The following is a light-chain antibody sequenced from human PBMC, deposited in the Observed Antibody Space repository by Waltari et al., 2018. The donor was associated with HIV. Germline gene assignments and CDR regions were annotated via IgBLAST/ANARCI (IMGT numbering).Light chain of an antibody. J-gene: IGLJ2*01. Sequence: QSVLIQPPSPSGTPGPRVTLSCSGRRSNIGSNSFNWYQQFPGTAPKLLIYSNDRRPSGVPDRFSGSKSGTSASLVINGLQPEDEADYYCSAWDDNLNALFGGGTKLTVL. V-gene: IGLV1-44*01. CDR3: SAWDDNLNAL. CDR2: SND. CDR1: RSNIGSNS.